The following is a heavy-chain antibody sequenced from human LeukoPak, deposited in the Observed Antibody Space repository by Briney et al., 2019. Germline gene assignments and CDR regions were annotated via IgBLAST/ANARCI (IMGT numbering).Heavy chain of an antibody. V-gene: IGHV4-34*01. D-gene: IGHD5-18*01. J-gene: IGHJ6*03. CDR2: INHSGST. CDR3: ARHPRGYSYGRVYYYMDV. Sequence: SETLSLTCAVYGGSLSGYYWSWIRQPPGKGLEWIGEINHSGSTNYNPSLKSRVTISVDTSKNQFSLKLSSVTAADTAVYYCARHPRGYSYGRVYYYMDVWGKGTTVTVSS. CDR1: GGSLSGYY.